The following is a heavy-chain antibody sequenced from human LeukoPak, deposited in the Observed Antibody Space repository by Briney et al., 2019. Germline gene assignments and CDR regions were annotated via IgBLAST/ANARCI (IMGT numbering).Heavy chain of an antibody. CDR1: GFIFSTYG. V-gene: IGHV3-23*01. J-gene: IGHJ6*03. D-gene: IGHD2-15*01. Sequence: GGTLRLSCAASGFIFSTYGMSWVRQAPGKGLEWVSLITGSGGNSYYADSVKGRFTISRDNSKNTLYLQMNSLRADDTAVYYCARERGQYCSGGNCYYYYDMDVWGKGTTVSIS. CDR3: ARERGQYCSGGNCYYYYDMDV. CDR2: ITGSGGNS.